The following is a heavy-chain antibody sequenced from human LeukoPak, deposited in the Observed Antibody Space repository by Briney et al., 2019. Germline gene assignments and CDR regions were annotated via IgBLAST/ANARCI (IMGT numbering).Heavy chain of an antibody. D-gene: IGHD3-3*01. CDR3: ARGHRSVANNWFDP. J-gene: IGHJ5*02. V-gene: IGHV4-59*01. Sequence: SETLSLTCTVSGGSISTYYWSWIRQPPGKGLEWIGYIYYSVSTNYNPSLKSRVTISVDTSKNQFSLKLNSLTAADTAVYYCARGHRSVANNWFDPWGQGTLVTVSS. CDR1: GGSISTYY. CDR2: IYYSVST.